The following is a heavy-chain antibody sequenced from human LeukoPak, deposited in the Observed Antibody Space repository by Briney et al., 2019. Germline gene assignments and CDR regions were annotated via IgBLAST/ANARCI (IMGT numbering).Heavy chain of an antibody. CDR3: AESRIAVAGTGLDY. CDR2: ISGSGGST. Sequence: GGSLRLSCAASGFTFSSYAMSWVRQAPGKGLEWVSAISGSGGSTYYADSVKGRFTISRDNSKNTLYLQMNSLRAEDTAVYYCAESRIAVAGTGLDYWGQGTLVTVSS. J-gene: IGHJ4*02. V-gene: IGHV3-23*01. CDR1: GFTFSSYA. D-gene: IGHD6-19*01.